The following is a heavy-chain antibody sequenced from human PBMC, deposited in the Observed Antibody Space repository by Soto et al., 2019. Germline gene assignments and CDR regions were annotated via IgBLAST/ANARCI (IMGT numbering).Heavy chain of an antibody. D-gene: IGHD3-3*01. Sequence: KFQGRVTITRDTSASTAYMELSSLRSEDTAVYYCAKLSRVLHDFWSGHFDYWGQGTLVTVSS. CDR3: AKLSRVLHDFWSGHFDY. J-gene: IGHJ4*02. V-gene: IGHV1-3*01.